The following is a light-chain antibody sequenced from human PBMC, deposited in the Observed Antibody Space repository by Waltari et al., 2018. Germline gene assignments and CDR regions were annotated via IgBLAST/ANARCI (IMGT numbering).Light chain of an antibody. V-gene: IGLV2-23*01. CDR2: EGT. J-gene: IGLJ1*01. CDR1: SNDLGTSNL. CDR3: CSYAGSTTFLYV. Sequence: QSALTQPDSVSGSPGQSITIPCTGRSNDLGTSNLFSWYQQHPGKAPKLMIYEGTERPSGVSNRFSGSKSGNTASLTISGLQAEDEADYYCCSYAGSTTFLYVFGTGTKVTVL.